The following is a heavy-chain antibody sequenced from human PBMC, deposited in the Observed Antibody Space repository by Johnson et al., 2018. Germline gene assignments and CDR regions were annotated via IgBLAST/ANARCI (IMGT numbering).Heavy chain of an antibody. CDR1: GGSISSRSYY. V-gene: IGHV4-39*07. D-gene: IGHD2-8*01. CDR2: MYYSGST. J-gene: IGHJ6*03. Sequence: QVQLQESGPGLVKSSETLSLTCTVSGGSISSRSYYWGWIRQPPGKGLEWIGNMYYSGSTYYNPSLKSRVTISVAPSKNQFSLTLSSVTAADTAVYYCAGNKVSFDGQYDYYMDVWGKWTTVTVSS. CDR3: AGNKVSFDGQYDYYMDV.